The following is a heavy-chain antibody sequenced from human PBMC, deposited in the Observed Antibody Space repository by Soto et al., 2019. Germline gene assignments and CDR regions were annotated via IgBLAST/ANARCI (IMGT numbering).Heavy chain of an antibody. Sequence: SETLSLTCTVSGGSISSGGYYWSWIRQHPGKGLEWIGYIYYSGSTYYNPSLKSRVTISVDTSKNQFSLKLSSVSAADTAVYYCARDRNRVDYGMDVWGQGTKVTVSS. J-gene: IGHJ6*02. V-gene: IGHV4-31*03. CDR1: GGSISSGGYY. CDR3: ARDRNRVDYGMDV. D-gene: IGHD2-15*01. CDR2: IYYSGST.